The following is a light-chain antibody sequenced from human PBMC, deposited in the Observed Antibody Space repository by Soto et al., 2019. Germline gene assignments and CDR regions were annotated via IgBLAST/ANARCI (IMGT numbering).Light chain of an antibody. CDR2: AAS. CDR3: IQDFISPLT. CDR1: QSISSY. J-gene: IGKJ1*01. V-gene: IGKV1-39*01. Sequence: DIQMTQSPSSLSASVGDRVTITCRASQSISSYLNWYQQKPGKAPKVLIYAASSLQSGIPSRFSGSGSGTDFTLTISSLQPEDFATYYCIQDFISPLTVGQGTKVEL.